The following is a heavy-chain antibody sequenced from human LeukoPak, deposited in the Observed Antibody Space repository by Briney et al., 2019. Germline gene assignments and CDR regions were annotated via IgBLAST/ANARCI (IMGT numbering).Heavy chain of an antibody. J-gene: IGHJ5*02. CDR1: GFTFSDYY. CDR3: AREKPMVRGVILGVGFDP. D-gene: IGHD3-10*01. Sequence: GGSLRLSCAASGFTFSDYYMSWVRQAPGKGLEWVSYISSSGSTIYYADSVKGRFTISRDNAKNSLYLQMNSLRAEDTAVYYCAREKPMVRGVILGVGFDPWGQGTLVTVSS. CDR2: ISSSGSTI. V-gene: IGHV3-11*04.